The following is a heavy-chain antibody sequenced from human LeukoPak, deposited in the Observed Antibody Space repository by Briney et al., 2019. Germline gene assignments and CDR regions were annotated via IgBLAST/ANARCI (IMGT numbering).Heavy chain of an antibody. D-gene: IGHD2-2*01. CDR1: GFTFSSYW. Sequence: GGSLRLSCAASGFTFSSYWMSWVRQAPGKGLEWVANIKQDGSEKYYVDSVKGRFTISRDNAKNSLYLQMNSLRAEDTAVYYCARCGVVVPAAHNWFDPWGQGTLVTVSS. CDR2: IKQDGSEK. V-gene: IGHV3-7*01. J-gene: IGHJ5*02. CDR3: ARCGVVVPAAHNWFDP.